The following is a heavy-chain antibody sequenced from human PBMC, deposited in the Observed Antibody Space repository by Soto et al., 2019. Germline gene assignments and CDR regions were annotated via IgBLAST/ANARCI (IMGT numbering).Heavy chain of an antibody. D-gene: IGHD3-3*01. CDR1: GGSISSSSYY. Sequence: SETLSLTCTVSGGSISSSSYYWGWIRQPPGKGLEWIGSIYYSGSTYYNPSLKSRVTISVDTSKNQFSLKLSSVTAADTAVYYCARQFAGDFWSGYYLISGYYGMDVWGQGTTVTVSS. J-gene: IGHJ6*02. V-gene: IGHV4-39*01. CDR2: IYYSGST. CDR3: ARQFAGDFWSGYYLISGYYGMDV.